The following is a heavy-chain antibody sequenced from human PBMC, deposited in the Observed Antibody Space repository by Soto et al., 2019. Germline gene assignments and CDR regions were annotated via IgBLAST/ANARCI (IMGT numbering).Heavy chain of an antibody. CDR1: GYTFTSYG. J-gene: IGHJ5*02. V-gene: IGHV1-18*01. D-gene: IGHD1-7*01. CDR2: ISAYNGNT. Sequence: QVQLVQSGAEVKKPGASVKVSCKASGYTFTSYGISWVRQAPGQGLEWMGRISAYNGNTNYAQKLQGRVTMPTDTSTSTADMELRSLRSDDTAVYYCARDRGYNWNYGWFDPWGQGTLVTVSS. CDR3: ARDRGYNWNYGWFDP.